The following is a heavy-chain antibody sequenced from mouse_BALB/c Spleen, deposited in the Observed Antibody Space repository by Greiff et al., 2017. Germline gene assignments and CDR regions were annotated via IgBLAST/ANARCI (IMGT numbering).Heavy chain of an antibody. Sequence: DVQLQESGPGLVKPSQSLSLTCSVTGYSITSGYYWNWIRQFPGNKLERMGYISYDGSNNYNPSLKNRISITRDTSKNQFFLKLNSVTTEDTATYYCARGYGYGGYFDVWGAGTTVTVSS. CDR3: ARGYGYGGYFDV. CDR2: ISYDGSN. D-gene: IGHD1-2*01. V-gene: IGHV3-6*02. J-gene: IGHJ1*01. CDR1: GYSITSGYY.